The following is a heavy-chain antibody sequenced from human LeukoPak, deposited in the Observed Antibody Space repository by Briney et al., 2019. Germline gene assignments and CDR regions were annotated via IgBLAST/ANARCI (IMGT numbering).Heavy chain of an antibody. CDR2: ISVYNGNT. D-gene: IGHD4-17*01. J-gene: IGHJ4*02. CDR1: NYTFTSHG. CDR3: ARHPTMTTVTASFDY. Sequence: ASVKVSCKASNYTFTSHGISWVRQAPGQGLEWMGWISVYNGNTNYAQKLRGRVTMTTDTSTSTAYMELRSLRSDDTAVYYCARHPTMTTVTASFDYWGQGTLVTVSS. V-gene: IGHV1-18*01.